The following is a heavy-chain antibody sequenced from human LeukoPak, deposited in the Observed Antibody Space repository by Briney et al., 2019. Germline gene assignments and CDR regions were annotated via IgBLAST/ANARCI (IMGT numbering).Heavy chain of an antibody. D-gene: IGHD2-2*01. CDR1: GYSISSAYY. V-gene: IGHV4-61*01. J-gene: IGHJ6*03. CDR2: IYYSGST. Sequence: SETLSLTCSVSGYSISSAYYWGWIRQPPGKGLEWIGYIYYSGSTNYNPSLKSRVTISVDTSKNQFSLKLSSVIAADTAVYYCARTTEGYCSSASCFGFSYSYYMDVWGKGTTVTISS. CDR3: ARTTEGYCSSASCFGFSYSYYMDV.